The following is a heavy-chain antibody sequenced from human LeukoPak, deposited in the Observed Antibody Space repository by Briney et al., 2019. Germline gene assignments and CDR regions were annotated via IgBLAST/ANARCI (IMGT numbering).Heavy chain of an antibody. J-gene: IGHJ3*02. D-gene: IGHD3-3*01. V-gene: IGHV4-39*07. Sequence: PSETLSLTCTVSGGSISSANYYWGWIRQPSGKGLEWIGSVYNSGSTYYNPSLKSRVIVSLHMSQNQFSLKLSSVTAADTAVYYCARERSGSEIFARSFDIWGQGTMVTVSS. CDR2: VYNSGST. CDR1: GGSISSANYY. CDR3: ARERSGSEIFARSFDI.